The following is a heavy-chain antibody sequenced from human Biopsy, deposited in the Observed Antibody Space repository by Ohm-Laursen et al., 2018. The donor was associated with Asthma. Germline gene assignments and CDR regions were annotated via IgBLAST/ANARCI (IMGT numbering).Heavy chain of an antibody. CDR3: ARAVDYSHYYGIDV. CDR1: GYTFNSAG. V-gene: IGHV1-18*01. Sequence: GASVKVSCKTSGYTFNSAGTTWVRQAPGQGLEWMGWISVYNGNTKVAQKLQDRVTMITDTSTSTAYMELRSLGSDDTAVYFCARAVDYSHYYGIDVWGQGTTVTVS. D-gene: IGHD3-10*01. CDR2: ISVYNGNT. J-gene: IGHJ6*02.